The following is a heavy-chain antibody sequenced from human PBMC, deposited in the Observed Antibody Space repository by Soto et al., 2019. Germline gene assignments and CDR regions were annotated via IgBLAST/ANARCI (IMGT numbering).Heavy chain of an antibody. CDR2: LNPGSGDT. V-gene: IGHV1-8*01. CDR1: GYSFTNND. Sequence: ASVKVSCKASGYSFTNNDVTWVRQATGQGLEWMGWLNPGSGDTGYAQKFQGRVTMTRDISIATAYMELSSLRSDDTAIYYCARMATFGSLNWFDPWGQGTLVTVSS. CDR3: ARMATFGSLNWFDP. D-gene: IGHD3-16*01. J-gene: IGHJ5*02.